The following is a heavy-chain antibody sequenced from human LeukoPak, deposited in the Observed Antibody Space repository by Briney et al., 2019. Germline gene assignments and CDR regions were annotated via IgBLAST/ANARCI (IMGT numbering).Heavy chain of an antibody. CDR1: DYTISSGDY. CDR2: IFHTGTT. CDR3: ARSAIVGATDGYYFDY. V-gene: IGHV4-38-2*01. Sequence: SETLSLTCGVSDYTISSGDYWGWIRQPPGKGLEWIGYIFHTGTTYYNPALKSRVTISVDTSKNQFSLRLNSVTAADTAVYYCARSAIVGATDGYYFDYWGQGTLVTVSS. D-gene: IGHD1-26*01. J-gene: IGHJ4*02.